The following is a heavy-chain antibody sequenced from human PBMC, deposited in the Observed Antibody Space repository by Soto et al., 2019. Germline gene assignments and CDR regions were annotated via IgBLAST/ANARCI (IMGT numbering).Heavy chain of an antibody. CDR1: GFSVISSGEG. D-gene: IGHD5-12*01. J-gene: IGHJ4*02. CDR2: LYWDDDK. CDR3: AHRRKAQIVATVFDY. V-gene: IGHV2-5*02. Sequence: QITLKESGPTLVKPTQTLTLTCTFSGFSVISSGEGVGFIRQPPGKALEWLALLYWDDDKRYSPSLKSRLTITKDTSKNQVVLTMTNMDPVDTATYYCAHRRKAQIVATVFDYWGQGTLLTVSS.